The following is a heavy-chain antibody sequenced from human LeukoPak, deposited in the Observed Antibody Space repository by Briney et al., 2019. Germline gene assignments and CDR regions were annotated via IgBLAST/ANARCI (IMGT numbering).Heavy chain of an antibody. J-gene: IGHJ5*02. V-gene: IGHV4-59*01. CDR2: IYYSGST. CDR1: GGSISSYY. Sequence: PSETLSLTCTVSGGSISSYYWSWIRQPPGKGLEWIGYIYYSGSTNYNPSLKSRVTISVDTSKNQFSLKLSAVAAAETAVYYCARANNKGIWYDPGGQGTLVTVS. CDR3: ARANNKGIWYDP. D-gene: IGHD1/OR15-1a*01.